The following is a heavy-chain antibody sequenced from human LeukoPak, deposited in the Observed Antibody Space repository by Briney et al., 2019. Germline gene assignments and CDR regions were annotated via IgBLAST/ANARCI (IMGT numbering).Heavy chain of an antibody. J-gene: IGHJ4*02. CDR1: GGSISSSSYY. CDR3: ARLSVVVITSFDY. D-gene: IGHD3-22*01. V-gene: IGHV4-39*01. Sequence: SETLSLTCTVSGGSISSSSYYWGWIRQPPGKGLEWIGSIYYSGGTYYNPSLKSRVTISVDTSKNQFSLKLSSVTAADTAVYYCARLSVVVITSFDYWGQGTLVTVSS. CDR2: IYYSGGT.